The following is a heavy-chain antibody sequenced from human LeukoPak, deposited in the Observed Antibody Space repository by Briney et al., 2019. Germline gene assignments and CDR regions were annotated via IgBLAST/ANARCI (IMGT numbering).Heavy chain of an antibody. Sequence: SQTLSLTCTVSGGSISSGGYYWSWIRQHPGKGLEWIGYIYYSGSTYYNPSLKSRVTISVDTSKNQFPLKLSSVTAADTAVYYCAREQVVPAALGAFDIWGQGTMVTVSS. J-gene: IGHJ3*02. CDR2: IYYSGST. CDR1: GGSISSGGYY. CDR3: AREQVVPAALGAFDI. D-gene: IGHD2-2*01. V-gene: IGHV4-31*03.